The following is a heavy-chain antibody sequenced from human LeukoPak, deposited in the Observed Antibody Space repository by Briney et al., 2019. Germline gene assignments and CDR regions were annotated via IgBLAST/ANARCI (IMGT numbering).Heavy chain of an antibody. D-gene: IGHD6-19*01. CDR3: AKIGEQWLYIDY. CDR2: IRYDGSNK. Sequence: GGSLRLSCAASGFSFSNYGMHWVRQAPGKGLEWVAFIRYDGSNKYYADSVKGRFTISRDNSKNTLYLQMNSLRAEDTAVYYCAKIGEQWLYIDYWGQGTLVTVSS. J-gene: IGHJ4*02. CDR1: GFSFSNYG. V-gene: IGHV3-30*02.